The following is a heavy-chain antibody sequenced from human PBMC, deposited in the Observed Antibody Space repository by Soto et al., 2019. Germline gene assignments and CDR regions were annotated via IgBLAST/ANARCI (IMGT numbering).Heavy chain of an antibody. CDR3: AKDMADDFWSGYSFDY. Sequence: EVQLVESGGGLVQPGRSLRLSCAASGFTFDDYAMHWVRQAPGKGLEWVSGISWNSGSIGYADSVKGRFTISRDNAKNSLYLQMNSLRAEDTAVYYCAKDMADDFWSGYSFDYWGQGTLVTVSS. CDR1: GFTFDDYA. V-gene: IGHV3-9*01. J-gene: IGHJ4*02. CDR2: ISWNSGSI. D-gene: IGHD3-3*01.